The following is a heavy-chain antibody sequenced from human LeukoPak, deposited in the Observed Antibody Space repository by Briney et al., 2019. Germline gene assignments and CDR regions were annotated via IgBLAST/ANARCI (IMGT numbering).Heavy chain of an antibody. CDR1: GYTFTDYF. Sequence: ASVKVSCKTSGYTFTDYFIHWVRQAPGQGLEWMGWISAYNGNTNYAQNLQGRVTMTTDTSTSTAYMELRSLRSDDTAVYYCARVADPFDYWGQGTLVTVSS. J-gene: IGHJ4*02. CDR3: ARVADPFDY. CDR2: ISAYNGNT. V-gene: IGHV1-18*04. D-gene: IGHD6-19*01.